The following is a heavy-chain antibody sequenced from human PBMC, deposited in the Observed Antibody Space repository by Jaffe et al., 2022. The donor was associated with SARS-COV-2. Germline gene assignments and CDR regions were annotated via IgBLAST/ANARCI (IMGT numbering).Heavy chain of an antibody. V-gene: IGHV3-49*04. CDR1: GFTFGDYA. D-gene: IGHD6-19*01. J-gene: IGHJ6*02. CDR3: TRVIAAGRSSNYYGMDV. Sequence: EVQLVESGGGLVQPGRSLRLSCTASGFTFGDYAMSWVRQAPGKGLEWVGFIRSKAYGGTTEYAASVKGRFTISRDDSKSIAYLQMNSLKTEDTAVYYCTRVIAAGRSSNYYGMDVWGQGTTVTVSS. CDR2: IRSKAYGGTT.